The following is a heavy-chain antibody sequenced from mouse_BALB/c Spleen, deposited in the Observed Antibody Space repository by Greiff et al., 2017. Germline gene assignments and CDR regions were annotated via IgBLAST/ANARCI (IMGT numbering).Heavy chain of an antibody. CDR1: GFSLTSYG. D-gene: IGHD2-4*01. Sequence: VKVVESGPGLVAPSQSLSITCTVSGFSLTSYGVHWVRQPPGKGLEWLGVIWAGGSTNYNSALMSRLSISKDNSKSQVFLKMNSLQTDDTAMYYCARDYDYDGNWFADWGQGTLVTVSA. V-gene: IGHV2-9*02. J-gene: IGHJ3*01. CDR3: ARDYDYDGNWFAD. CDR2: IWAGGST.